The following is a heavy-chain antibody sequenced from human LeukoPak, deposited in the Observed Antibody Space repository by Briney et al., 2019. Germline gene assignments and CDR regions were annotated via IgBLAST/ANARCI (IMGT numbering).Heavy chain of an antibody. CDR1: GYTFTSYG. V-gene: IGHV1-18*01. CDR3: ATDPTTVTQGDY. D-gene: IGHD4-17*01. CDR2: ISAYSGNT. Sequence: ASVKVSCKASGYTFTSYGISWVRQAPGQGLEWMGWISAYSGNTNYAQKLQGRVTMTTDTSTSTAYMELRSLRSDDTAVYYCATDPTTVTQGDYWGQGTLVTVSS. J-gene: IGHJ4*02.